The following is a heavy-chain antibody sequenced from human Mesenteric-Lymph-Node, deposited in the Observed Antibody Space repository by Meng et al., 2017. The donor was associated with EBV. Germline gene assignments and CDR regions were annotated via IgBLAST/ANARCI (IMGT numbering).Heavy chain of an antibody. CDR3: ASLSAPDDY. V-gene: IGHV3-74*02. J-gene: IGHJ4*02. Sequence: DVLLVESGGGLVQPGGSLRLSWAASGFTFSSLWMHWVRQVPGKGLVWVSEIDSDGSSTNYADSVKGRFTISRDNAKKTLYLQMNSLRVEDTALYYCASLSAPDDYWGQGTLVTVSS. CDR2: IDSDGSST. CDR1: GFTFSSLW.